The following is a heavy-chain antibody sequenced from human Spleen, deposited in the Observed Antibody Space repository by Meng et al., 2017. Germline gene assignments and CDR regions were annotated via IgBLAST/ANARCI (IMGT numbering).Heavy chain of an antibody. CDR3: ARGPHYYSWSGIDY. Sequence: QVQLQESGPGLGKPSQTLSLTCPFSGGSNSRSDYYWSWIRQPPGKGLEWIGYTSYSGNTYYNPSLKSRITISVDRSRNQFSLKLSSVTAADTAVYYCARGPHYYSWSGIDYWGQGALVTVSS. D-gene: IGHD3-3*01. CDR1: GGSNSRSDYY. J-gene: IGHJ4*02. CDR2: TSYSGNT. V-gene: IGHV4-30-4*01.